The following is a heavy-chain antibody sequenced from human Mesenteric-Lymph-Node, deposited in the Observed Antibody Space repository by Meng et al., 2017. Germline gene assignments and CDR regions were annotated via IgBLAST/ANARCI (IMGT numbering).Heavy chain of an antibody. CDR1: GYTFTHHG. Sequence: ASVKVSCKASGYTFTHHGISWVRQAPGQGLEWMGWISAYNFKTSYAQKVQGRVTMTTDTSTNTAYMELRSLRSDDTAVYYCARWSDHDSAGHYLNDCWGQGTLVTVSS. CDR3: ARWSDHDSAGHYLNDC. D-gene: IGHD3-22*01. V-gene: IGHV1-18*01. J-gene: IGHJ4*02. CDR2: ISAYNFKT.